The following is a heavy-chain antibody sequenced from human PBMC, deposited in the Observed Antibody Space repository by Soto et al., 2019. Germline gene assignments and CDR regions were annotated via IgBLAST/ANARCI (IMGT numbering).Heavy chain of an antibody. Sequence: QVQLVQSGAEVKKPGSSVKVSCKASGGTFSSYTISWVRQAPGQGLEWMGRIIPILGIANYAQKFQGRVTITADKSASTAYMELSSLRSEDTAVYYCACTNGVCRFDPWGQGTLVTVSS. D-gene: IGHD2-8*01. J-gene: IGHJ5*02. CDR1: GGTFSSYT. V-gene: IGHV1-69*02. CDR3: ACTNGVCRFDP. CDR2: IIPILGIA.